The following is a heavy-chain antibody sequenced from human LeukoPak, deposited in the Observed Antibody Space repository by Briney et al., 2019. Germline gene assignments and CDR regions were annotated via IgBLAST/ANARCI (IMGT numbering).Heavy chain of an antibody. J-gene: IGHJ4*02. Sequence: PGGSLRLSCVASGFNFSKNDMHWLRQTTERGLEWVSAIGVGGDTYYADPVKGRFTISRENGKNSVYLQMNSLRAGDTALYFCAKAFEYNGLRGEGGSFDCWGQGALVTVSS. CDR1: GFNFSKND. CDR3: AKAFEYNGLRGEGGSFDC. V-gene: IGHV3-13*01. D-gene: IGHD3-10*01. CDR2: IGVGGDT.